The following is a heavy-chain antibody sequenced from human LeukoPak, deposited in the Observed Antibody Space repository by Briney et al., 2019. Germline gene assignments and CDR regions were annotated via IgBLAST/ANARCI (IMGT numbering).Heavy chain of an antibody. CDR2: IYNSGST. D-gene: IGHD3-9*01. CDR1: AGSISSNSYY. CDR3: ARLGQLQYFDWSYSS. Sequence: SETLSLTCTVSAGSISSNSYYWGWIRQPPGKGLEWIANIYNSGSTYYNPSRKSRATISVDTSKNPYSLKLRSVTAADTAVYYWARLGQLQYFDWSYSSWGQGILVTVSS. V-gene: IGHV4-39*01. J-gene: IGHJ5*02.